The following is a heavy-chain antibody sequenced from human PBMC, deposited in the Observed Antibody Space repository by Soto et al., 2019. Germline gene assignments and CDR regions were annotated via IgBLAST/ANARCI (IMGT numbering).Heavy chain of an antibody. J-gene: IGHJ4*02. V-gene: IGHV3-7*01. Sequence: EVQLVESGGGLVQPGGSLRLSCAASGFTFSSYWINWVRQTPGKGLEWVANIKGDGSEKYYVDSLKGRFTISRDNAKXXXXXXXXXXXXXXXXXXXXXXXXXXXXLDHWGQGTLVTVSS. CDR1: GFTFSSYW. CDR2: IKGDGSEK. CDR3: XXXXXXXXLDH.